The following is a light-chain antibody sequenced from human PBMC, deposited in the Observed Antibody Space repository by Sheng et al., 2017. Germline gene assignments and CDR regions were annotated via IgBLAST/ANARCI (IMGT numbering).Light chain of an antibody. Sequence: SSELTQDPAVSVALGQTVRITCQGDSLRSYYASWYQQKPGQAPVLVIYGKNNRPSGIPDRFSGSSSGNTASLTITGAQAEDEADYYCNSRDSSGHHRVFGTGTKVTVL. CDR2: GKN. J-gene: IGLJ1*01. V-gene: IGLV3-19*01. CDR1: SLRSYY. CDR3: NSRDSSGHHRV.